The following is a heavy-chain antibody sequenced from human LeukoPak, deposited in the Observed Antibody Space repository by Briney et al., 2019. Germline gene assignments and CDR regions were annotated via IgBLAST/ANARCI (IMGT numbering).Heavy chain of an antibody. Sequence: GASVKVSCKASGGTFSSYPFTWVRQAPVQGLEWMGEITPIFGAANYAQTFQGRVTITADESTSTVFMELSSLRSDDTAFYYCARNSRVASTSGLNYWGQGTLVTVSS. CDR1: GGTFSSYP. V-gene: IGHV1-69*13. CDR2: ITPIFGAA. J-gene: IGHJ4*02. CDR3: ARNSRVASTSGLNY. D-gene: IGHD4-23*01.